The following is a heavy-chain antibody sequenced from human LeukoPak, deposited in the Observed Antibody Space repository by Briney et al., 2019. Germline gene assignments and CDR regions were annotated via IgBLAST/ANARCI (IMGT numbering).Heavy chain of an antibody. J-gene: IGHJ6*02. CDR3: ARGAFSGMWGLVVSGYYHYGMDV. CDR2: MNPNSGNT. D-gene: IGHD3-22*01. V-gene: IGHV1-8*02. Sequence: ASVKVSCKASGNTFIGHYLHWVRQATGQGLEWMGWMNPNSGNTGYAQKFQGRVTMTRNTSISTAYMELSSLRSEDTAVYYCARGAFSGMWGLVVSGYYHYGMDVWGQGTTVTVSS. CDR1: GNTFIGHY.